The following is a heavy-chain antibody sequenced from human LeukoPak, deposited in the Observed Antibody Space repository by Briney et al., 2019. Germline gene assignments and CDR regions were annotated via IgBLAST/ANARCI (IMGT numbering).Heavy chain of an antibody. CDR2: ISGSGGST. V-gene: IGHV3-23*01. D-gene: IGHD6-19*01. Sequence: GGTLRLSCAASGFTFSSYGMSWVRQAPGKGLEWVSAISGSGGSTYYADSVKGRFTISRDNSKNTLYLQMNSLRAEDTAVYYCAKTGSDTIYYYYYYMDVWGKGTTVTVSS. CDR1: GFTFSSYG. J-gene: IGHJ6*03. CDR3: AKTGSDTIYYYYYYMDV.